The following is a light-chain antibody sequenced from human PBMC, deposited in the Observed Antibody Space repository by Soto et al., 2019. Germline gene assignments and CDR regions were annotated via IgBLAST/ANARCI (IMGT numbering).Light chain of an antibody. CDR1: QGITND. J-gene: IGKJ1*01. V-gene: IGKV1-6*01. CDR2: GAS. Sequence: AIQMTQSPSSLSASVGDRVTITCRASQGITNDLGWYQQKPGKAPKLLIYGASSLQGGVPSRFSGSGSGTDFTLTISSLQPEDFATYYCLQEYNYPRTLGQGTKVEIK. CDR3: LQEYNYPRT.